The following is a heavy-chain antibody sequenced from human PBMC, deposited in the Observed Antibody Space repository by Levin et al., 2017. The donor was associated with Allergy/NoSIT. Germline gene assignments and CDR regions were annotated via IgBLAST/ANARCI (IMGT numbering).Heavy chain of an antibody. CDR2: IYYTGST. CDR1: GGSISIDNDY. J-gene: IGHJ3*02. D-gene: IGHD2-2*01. CDR3: ARRRVVTPAMNGMRDAFDI. Sequence: SQTLSLTCTVSGGSISIDNDYWNWIRQHPGKGLEWIGYIYYTGSTNYNPSLKSRLTISLDTSKSQFSLRLSSVTAADTAVYYCARRRVVTPAMNGMRDAFDIWGQGTMVTVSS. V-gene: IGHV4-31*03.